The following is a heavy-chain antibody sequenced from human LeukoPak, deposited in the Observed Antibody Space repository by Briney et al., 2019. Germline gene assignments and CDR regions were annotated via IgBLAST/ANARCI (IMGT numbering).Heavy chain of an antibody. V-gene: IGHV3-23*01. J-gene: IGHJ4*02. CDR3: ATYRQVLLPFES. CDR2: IFPSGGEI. Sequence: GGSLRLSCAASGFTFSTFAMVWVRQPPGKGLEWVSSIFPSGGEIHYADSVRGRFTISRDNSKSTLSLQMNSLRAEDTATYYCATYRQVLLPFESWGQGTLVTVSS. CDR1: GFTFSTFA. D-gene: IGHD2-8*02.